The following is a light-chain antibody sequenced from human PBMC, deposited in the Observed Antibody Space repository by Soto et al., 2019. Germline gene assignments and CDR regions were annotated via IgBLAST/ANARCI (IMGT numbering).Light chain of an antibody. CDR1: SGHSNYA. CDR2: LNSDGSH. CDR3: QTWGFGFRV. J-gene: IGLJ3*02. V-gene: IGLV4-69*01. Sequence: QSVLTQSPSASASLGASVKLTCTLDSGHSNYAIAWHQLQPEKGPRYLMKLNSDGSHSKGDGIPDRFSGSSSGAERYLTISSLQSEDEADYYCQTWGFGFRVFGGGTKLTVL.